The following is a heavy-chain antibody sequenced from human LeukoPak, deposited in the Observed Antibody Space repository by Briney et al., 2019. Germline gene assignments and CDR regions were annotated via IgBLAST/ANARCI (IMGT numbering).Heavy chain of an antibody. Sequence: VASVKVSCKASGYTFTGYYMHWVRRAPGQGFEWMGRIDSNSGGTNYAQNFQGRVTMTRDTSISTVYMELISLRSDDTAVYYCAREMNYDDYRTSDYWGQGTLVTVSS. CDR1: GYTFTGYY. CDR3: AREMNYDDYRTSDY. CDR2: IDSNSGGT. J-gene: IGHJ4*02. D-gene: IGHD4-17*01. V-gene: IGHV1-2*02.